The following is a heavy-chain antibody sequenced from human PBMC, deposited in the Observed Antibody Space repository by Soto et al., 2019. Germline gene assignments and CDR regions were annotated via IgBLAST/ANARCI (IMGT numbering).Heavy chain of an antibody. Sequence: SETLSLTCAVPGGSISSSNWWSWVRQPPGKGLEWTGEIYHSGSTNYTPSLTSRVTISVDKSKNQFSLKMSSVTAADTAVYCCARGGYYFYMDVWGKGTTVTVSS. D-gene: IGHD1-26*01. CDR1: GGSISSSNW. J-gene: IGHJ6*03. V-gene: IGHV4-4*01. CDR2: IYHSGST. CDR3: ARGGYYFYMDV.